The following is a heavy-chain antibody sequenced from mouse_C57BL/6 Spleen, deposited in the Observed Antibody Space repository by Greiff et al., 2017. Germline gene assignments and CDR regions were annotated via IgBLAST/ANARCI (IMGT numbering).Heavy chain of an antibody. CDR3: ARWRDGYPFDY. V-gene: IGHV1-82*01. Sequence: QVQLQQSGPELVKPGASVKISCKASGYAFSSSWMNWVKQRPGKGLEWIGRIYPGDGDTNYNGKFKGKATLTADKSSSTAYMQLSSLTSDDAAVYCCARWRDGYPFDYWGQGTTLTVSS. J-gene: IGHJ2*01. D-gene: IGHD2-3*01. CDR1: GYAFSSSW. CDR2: IYPGDGDT.